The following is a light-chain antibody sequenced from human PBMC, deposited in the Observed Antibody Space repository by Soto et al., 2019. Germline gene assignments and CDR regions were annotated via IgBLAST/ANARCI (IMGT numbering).Light chain of an antibody. CDR1: QSVGSN. V-gene: IGKV3-15*01. CDR3: QQYNNWPYT. Sequence: EIVMTQSPATLSVSPGERATLSCRASQSVGSNLAWYQQKPGQAPRLLIYGASTRATGIPARFSGSGSGTEFNLTITSLQSEDFAVYYCQQYNNWPYTFGQGTKLEIK. J-gene: IGKJ2*01. CDR2: GAS.